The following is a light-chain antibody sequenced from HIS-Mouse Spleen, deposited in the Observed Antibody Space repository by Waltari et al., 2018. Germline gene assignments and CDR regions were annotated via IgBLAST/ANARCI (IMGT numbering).Light chain of an antibody. CDR3: QSADSSGTYWV. CDR1: ALPKQY. Sequence: SYELTQPPSVSVSPGQTARITCPGDALPKQYAYWYQQKPGQAPGLVKYKDSERPSGIPERFSGSSSGTTVTLTISGVQAEDEADYYCQSADSSGTYWVFGGGTKLTVL. J-gene: IGLJ3*02. CDR2: KDS. V-gene: IGLV3-25*03.